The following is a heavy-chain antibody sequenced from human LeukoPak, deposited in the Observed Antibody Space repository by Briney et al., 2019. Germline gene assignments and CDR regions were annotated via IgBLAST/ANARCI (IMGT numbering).Heavy chain of an antibody. Sequence: SETLSLTCTVSGGSISSYYWSWIRQPPGKGLEWIGYIYYSGGTNYNPSLKSRVTISVDTSKNQFSLKLSSVTAADTAVYYCARAAKYYYDRSGYPYYFDYWGQGTLVTVSS. V-gene: IGHV4-59*01. CDR3: ARAAKYYYDRSGYPYYFDY. CDR1: GGSISSYY. J-gene: IGHJ4*02. D-gene: IGHD3-22*01. CDR2: IYYSGGT.